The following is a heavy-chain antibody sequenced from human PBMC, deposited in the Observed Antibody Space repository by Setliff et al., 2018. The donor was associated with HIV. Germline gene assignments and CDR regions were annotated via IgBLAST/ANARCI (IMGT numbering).Heavy chain of an antibody. J-gene: IGHJ5*02. D-gene: IGHD6-13*01. CDR3: ARDPVPASSGTVWFDP. Sequence: KVSCKASGYIFTNYGITWVRQAPGRGLEWMGWISAYNGNTHYAQKFQGRVTMTTDTSTTTAYMELRSLRSDDTAVYYCARDPVPASSGTVWFDPWGQGTLVTVSS. CDR2: ISAYNGNT. CDR1: GYIFTNYG. V-gene: IGHV1-18*01.